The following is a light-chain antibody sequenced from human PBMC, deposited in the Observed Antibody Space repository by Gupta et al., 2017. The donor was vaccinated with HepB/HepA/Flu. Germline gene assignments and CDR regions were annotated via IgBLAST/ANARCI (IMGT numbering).Light chain of an antibody. J-gene: IGLJ3*02. CDR2: EVT. CDR1: SSDIGTYNR. CDR3: CTYVHKRFGMT. V-gene: IGLV2-23*02. Sequence: QSALTQPASVSGSPGQSITISCTGSSSDIGTYNRVSWYQQHPGKVPKLMIYEVTKRPSGVSSRFSGSKSGNTASLTISGLQAGDEADYYCCTYVHKRFGMTFGGGTKVTVL.